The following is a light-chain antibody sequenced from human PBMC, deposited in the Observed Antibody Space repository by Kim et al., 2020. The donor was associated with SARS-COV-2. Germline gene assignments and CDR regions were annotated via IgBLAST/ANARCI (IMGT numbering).Light chain of an antibody. Sequence: DIQMTQSPSSLSASVGDRVTITCRASQSMSSNLNWYQQKPGKVPKLLIYAASSLQTGVPSRFSGSGSGTDFTLTISSLQPEDFATYYCQQSYSNPSTFGQGTKVDIK. V-gene: IGKV1-39*01. CDR2: AAS. J-gene: IGKJ1*01. CDR1: QSMSSN. CDR3: QQSYSNPST.